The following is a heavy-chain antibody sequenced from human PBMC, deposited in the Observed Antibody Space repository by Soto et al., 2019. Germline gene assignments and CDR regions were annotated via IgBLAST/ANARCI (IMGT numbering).Heavy chain of an antibody. CDR3: ARDTAITMIVVVLGPLVP. CDR2: ISSSSSYI. CDR1: GFTFSSYS. D-gene: IGHD3-22*01. V-gene: IGHV3-21*01. J-gene: IGHJ5*02. Sequence: PGGSLSLSCAASGFTFSSYSMNWVRQAPGKGLEWVSSISSSSSYIYYADSVKGRFTISRDNAKNSLYLQMNSLRAEDTAVYYCARDTAITMIVVVLGPLVPWRQVTVLTV.